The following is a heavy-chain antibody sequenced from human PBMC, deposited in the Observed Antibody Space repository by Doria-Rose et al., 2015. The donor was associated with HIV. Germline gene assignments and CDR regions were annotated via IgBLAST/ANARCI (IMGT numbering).Heavy chain of an antibody. D-gene: IGHD3-3*01. J-gene: IGHJ6*03. CDR1: GFSLESYA. V-gene: IGHV3-9*01. Sequence: VQLVQSGGGLVQPGRSLRLSCVGSGFSLESYAMHWVRLAPGKGLEWVAGISWDSGSRGSADSVEGRFTISRDNAKKSVYLEMRSLRPEDTAFYYCAKAPIIGPKYYFYMDVWGKGTSVTVSS. CDR2: ISWDSGSR. CDR3: AKAPIIGPKYYFYMDV.